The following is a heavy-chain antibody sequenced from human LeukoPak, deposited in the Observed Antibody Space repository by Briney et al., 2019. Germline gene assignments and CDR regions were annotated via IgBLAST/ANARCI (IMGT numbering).Heavy chain of an antibody. CDR3: ARRSPGYYDSSGYYYRRETSRFDY. CDR2: IYSGGST. J-gene: IGHJ4*02. Sequence: ETLSLTCTVSGGSISSSSYYWGWVRQAPGKGLEWVSVIYSGGSTYYADSVKGRFTISRDNSKNTLYLQMNSLRAEDTAVYYCARRSPGYYDSSGYYYRRETSRFDYWGQGTLVTVSS. D-gene: IGHD3-22*01. CDR1: GGSISSSSYY. V-gene: IGHV3-53*01.